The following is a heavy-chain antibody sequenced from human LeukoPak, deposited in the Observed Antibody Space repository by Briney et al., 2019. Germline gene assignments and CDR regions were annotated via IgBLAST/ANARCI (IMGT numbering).Heavy chain of an antibody. V-gene: IGHV4-38-2*02. CDR3: ASLYSYGPLFDY. J-gene: IGHJ4*02. D-gene: IGHD5-18*01. CDR1: GYSISSGYY. Sequence: SETLSLTCTVSGYSISSGYYWGWIRQPPGKGLEWIGSIYHSGSTYYNPSLKSRVTISVDTSKNQFSLKLSSVTAADTAVYYCASLYSYGPLFDYWGQGTLVTVSS. CDR2: IYHSGST.